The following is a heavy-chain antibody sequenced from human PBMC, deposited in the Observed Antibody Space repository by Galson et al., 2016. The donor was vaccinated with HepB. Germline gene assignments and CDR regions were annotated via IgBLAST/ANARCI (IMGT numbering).Heavy chain of an antibody. V-gene: IGHV2-70*11. D-gene: IGHD3-16*01. CDR1: GFSISTKEMC. CDR3: ARVIMGSNSPSGGGFDA. Sequence: PALVKPTQTLTLTCTLSGFSISTKEMCVSWIRQSPGKALEWLARIDWDDDKYFNASLKTRLSIAKDTSKNQVVLTVTNVDPVDTGTYYCARVIMGSNSPSGGGFDAWGRGTRVTVSS. CDR2: IDWDDDK. J-gene: IGHJ3*01.